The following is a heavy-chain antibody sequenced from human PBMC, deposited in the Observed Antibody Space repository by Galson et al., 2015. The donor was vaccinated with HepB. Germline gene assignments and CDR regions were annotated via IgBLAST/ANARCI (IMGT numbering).Heavy chain of an antibody. CDR1: GFIFNKYA. J-gene: IGHJ6*02. V-gene: IGHV3-64D*06. D-gene: IGHD3-10*01. CDR2: INSDGGNT. Sequence: SLRLSCAASGFIFNKYAMYWVRQAPGKGLEYVSAINSDGGNTYYADSVKGRCTISRDNSKNTLYLQMSSLGVDDTAVYYCVKKPGAAPYYYYGVDVWGQRTTVTVSS. CDR3: VKKPGAAPYYYYGVDV.